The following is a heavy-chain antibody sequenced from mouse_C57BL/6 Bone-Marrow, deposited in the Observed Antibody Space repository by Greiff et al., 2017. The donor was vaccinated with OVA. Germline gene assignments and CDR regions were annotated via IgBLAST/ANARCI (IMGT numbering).Heavy chain of an antibody. V-gene: IGHV1-15*01. Sequence: QVQLQQSGAELVRPGASVTLSCKASGYTFTDYEMHWVKQTPVHGLEWIGAIDPETGGTAYNQKFKGKAILTADKSSSTAYMELRSLTSEDSAVYYCTREGGHDGYYGGAMDYWGQGTSVTVSS. J-gene: IGHJ4*01. CDR3: TREGGHDGYYGGAMDY. CDR1: GYTFTDYE. D-gene: IGHD2-3*01. CDR2: IDPETGGT.